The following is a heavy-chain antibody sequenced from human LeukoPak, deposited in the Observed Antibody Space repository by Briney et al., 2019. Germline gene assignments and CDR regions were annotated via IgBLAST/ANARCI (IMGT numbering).Heavy chain of an antibody. D-gene: IGHD1-26*01. CDR1: GGTFSSYA. J-gene: IGHJ4*02. Sequence: GASVKVSCKASGGTFSSYAISWARQAPGQGLEWMGGIIPIFGTANYAQKFQGRVTITADESTSTAYMELSSLRSEDTAVYYCARGGGSAIPSPFDYWGQGTLVTVSS. CDR3: ARGGGSAIPSPFDY. CDR2: IIPIFGTA. V-gene: IGHV1-69*01.